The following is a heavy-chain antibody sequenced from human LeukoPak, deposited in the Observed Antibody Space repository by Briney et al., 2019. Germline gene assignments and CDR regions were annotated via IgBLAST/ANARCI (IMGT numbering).Heavy chain of an antibody. CDR1: GGSLSGFY. D-gene: IGHD3-16*01. CDR2: VHHSGST. Sequence: SETLSLTCVVNGGSLSGFYWNWIRQPPGKGLEWIGDVHHSGSTNYNPSLESRVTIYLDTSKNVVSLKLTSVTAAHTAFYYCARSAYDYVWGTLGYWGQGTLVTVSS. CDR3: ARSAYDYVWGTLGY. J-gene: IGHJ4*02. V-gene: IGHV4-34*01.